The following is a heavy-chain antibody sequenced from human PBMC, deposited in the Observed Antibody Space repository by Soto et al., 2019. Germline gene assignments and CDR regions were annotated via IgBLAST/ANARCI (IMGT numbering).Heavy chain of an antibody. CDR3: ARSLLSIAAVADV. V-gene: IGHV4-30-2*01. CDR1: GGSISSGGYS. J-gene: IGHJ6*02. Sequence: QLQLQESGSGLVKPSQTLSLTCAVSGGSISSGGYSWSWIRQPPGKGLEWIGYIYHSGSTYYNPSLKSRVTISVDTSKNQFSLKLSSVTAADTAVYYCARSLLSIAAVADVWGQGTTVTVSS. D-gene: IGHD6-13*01. CDR2: IYHSGST.